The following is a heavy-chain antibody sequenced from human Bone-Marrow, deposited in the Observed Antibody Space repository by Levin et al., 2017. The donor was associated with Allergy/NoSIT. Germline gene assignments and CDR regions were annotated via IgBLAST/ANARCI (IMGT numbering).Heavy chain of an antibody. V-gene: IGHV3-49*03. D-gene: IGHD3-10*01. Sequence: GGSLRLSCTTSGFTFVDYAMSWFRQAPGKGLEWLGSIRSAAYGGTTQYVASVQGRFSISRDDFKNIAYVQMNSLRTEDTALYYCITTSNHFFSGTYYPNSWGQGTLVTVSS. CDR1: GFTFVDYA. CDR3: ITTSNHFFSGTYYPNS. CDR2: IRSAAYGGTT. J-gene: IGHJ5*01.